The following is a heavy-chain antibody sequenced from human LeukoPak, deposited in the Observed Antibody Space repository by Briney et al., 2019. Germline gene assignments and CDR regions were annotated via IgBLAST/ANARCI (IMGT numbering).Heavy chain of an antibody. Sequence: QAGGSLRLSCAASGFTFSSYGMHWVRQAPGKGLEWVAFIRYDGSNKYYADSVKGRFTISRDNSKNTLYLQMNSLRAEDTAVYYCAKDSTVTHETPIDYWGQGTLVTVSS. CDR2: IRYDGSNK. CDR3: AKDSTVTHETPIDY. CDR1: GFTFSSYG. D-gene: IGHD4-17*01. V-gene: IGHV3-30*02. J-gene: IGHJ4*02.